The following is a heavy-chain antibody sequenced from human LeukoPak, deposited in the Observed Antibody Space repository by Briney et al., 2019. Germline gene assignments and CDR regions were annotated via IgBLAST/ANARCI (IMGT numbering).Heavy chain of an antibody. D-gene: IGHD3-10*01. J-gene: IGHJ4*02. CDR2: INHSGST. V-gene: IGHV4-34*01. Sequence: PSETLSLTCAVYGGSFSGYYWSWIRQPPGKGLEWIGEINHSGSTNYNPSLKSRVTISVDTSKNQFSLKLSSVTAADTAVYYCARDTGSPTLHYFDYWGQGTLVTVSS. CDR1: GGSFSGYY. CDR3: ARDTGSPTLHYFDY.